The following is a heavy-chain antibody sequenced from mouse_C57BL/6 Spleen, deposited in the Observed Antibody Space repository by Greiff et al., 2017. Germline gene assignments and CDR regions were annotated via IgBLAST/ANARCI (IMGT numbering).Heavy chain of an antibody. Sequence: EVQLQESGGDLVKPGGSLKLSCAASGYTFSSYGMSWVRQTPDKRLEWVATISSGGSYTYYPDSVKGRFTISSDTAYNTPYLQLSSLQSEDSAMYDCARDYYAGNSYAWFAYWGQGTLVTVSA. J-gene: IGHJ3*01. CDR3: ARDYYAGNSYAWFAY. CDR2: ISSGGSYT. V-gene: IGHV5-6*01. CDR1: GYTFSSYG. D-gene: IGHD1-1*01.